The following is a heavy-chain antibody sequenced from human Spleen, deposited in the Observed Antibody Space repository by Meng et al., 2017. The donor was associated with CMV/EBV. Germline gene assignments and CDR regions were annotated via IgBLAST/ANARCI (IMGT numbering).Heavy chain of an antibody. Sequence: SETLSLTCTLYGGSFSGYYWSWIRQPPGKGLEWIGEINHSGSTNYNPSLKSRVTISVDTSKNQFSLKLSSVTAADTAVYYCARGRRSRYCSSTSCYARSYYYYGMDVWGQGTTVTVSS. CDR3: ARGRRSRYCSSTSCYARSYYYYGMDV. J-gene: IGHJ6*02. CDR2: INHSGST. V-gene: IGHV4-34*01. D-gene: IGHD2-2*01. CDR1: GGSFSGYY.